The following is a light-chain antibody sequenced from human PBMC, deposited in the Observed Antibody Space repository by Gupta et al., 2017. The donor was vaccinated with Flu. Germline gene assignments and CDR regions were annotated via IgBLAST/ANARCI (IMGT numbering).Light chain of an antibody. CDR1: GGPEY. CDR3: ASYTGYTIE. Sequence: GGPEYVSWYQQYPGKIPKLRIYEVTYRPSGISARFSGSKSGNTASLTISGLQPDDEADYFCASYTGYTIEFGGGTKLTVL. J-gene: IGLJ2*01. V-gene: IGLV2-14*01. CDR2: EVT.